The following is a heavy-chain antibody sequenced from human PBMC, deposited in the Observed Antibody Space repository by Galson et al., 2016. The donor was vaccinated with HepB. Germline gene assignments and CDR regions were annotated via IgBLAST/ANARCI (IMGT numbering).Heavy chain of an antibody. D-gene: IGHD3-16*02. V-gene: IGHV3-23*01. CDR3: AKSGVWGTHRSPDY. CDR2: LSGSGDVT. CDR1: GFPFSPYA. J-gene: IGHJ4*02. Sequence: SLRLSCAASGFPFSPYAMSGVRQPPGKGLEWVSSLSGSGDVTHHADSVKGRFTISRDNSKNTLYLQMNSLRAEDTALYYCAKSGVWGTHRSPDYWGQGTLVTVSS.